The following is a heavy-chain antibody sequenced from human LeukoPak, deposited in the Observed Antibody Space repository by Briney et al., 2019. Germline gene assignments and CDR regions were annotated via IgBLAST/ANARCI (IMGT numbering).Heavy chain of an antibody. D-gene: IGHD3-22*01. CDR1: GGSISSYY. V-gene: IGHV4-4*07. J-gene: IGHJ4*02. Sequence: SETLSLTCTVSGGSISSYYWSWIRQPAGKGLEWIGRIYTSGSTNYNPSLKSRVTMSVDTSKNQFSLKLSSVTAADTAVYYCATYYYDSSGYSHFDYWGQGTLVTVSS. CDR3: ATYYYDSSGYSHFDY. CDR2: IYTSGST.